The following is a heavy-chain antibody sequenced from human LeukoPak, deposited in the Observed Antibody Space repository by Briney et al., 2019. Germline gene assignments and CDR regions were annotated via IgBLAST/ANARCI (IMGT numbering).Heavy chain of an antibody. J-gene: IGHJ5*02. D-gene: IGHD4-11*01. CDR3: AKDSNPRTDNWFDP. V-gene: IGHV3-23*01. Sequence: PGGSLRLSCAASGFTFSSYAMSWVRQAPGKGLEWVPAISGSGGSTYYADSVKGRFTISRDNSKNTLYLQMNSLRAEDTAVYYCAKDSNPRTDNWFDPWGQGTLVTVSS. CDR2: ISGSGGST. CDR1: GFTFSSYA.